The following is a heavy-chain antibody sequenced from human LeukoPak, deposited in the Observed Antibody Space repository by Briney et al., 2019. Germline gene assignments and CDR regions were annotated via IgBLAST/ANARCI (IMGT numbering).Heavy chain of an antibody. D-gene: IGHD3-3*01. Sequence: SEALSLTCTVSGGSINSSNYYWGWIRQPPGKGLEWIGSIYYSGSTYYNPSLKSRVSISVDTSKDQFSLKLSSVTAADTAVYYCARGIAGEWLPIWGQGTLVTVSS. J-gene: IGHJ4*02. CDR1: GGSINSSNYY. CDR3: ARGIAGEWLPI. V-gene: IGHV4-39*01. CDR2: IYYSGST.